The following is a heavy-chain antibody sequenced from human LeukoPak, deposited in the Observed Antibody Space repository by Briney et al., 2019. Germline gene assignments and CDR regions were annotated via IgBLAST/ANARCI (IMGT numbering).Heavy chain of an antibody. J-gene: IGHJ4*02. CDR3: ARRYTSAQWLVRGDYFDY. CDR2: IYYSGST. Sequence: SETLSLTCAVYGGSFSGYYWGWIRQPPGKGLEWIGSIYYSGSTYYNPSLKSRVTISVDTSKNQFSLKLSSVTAADTAVYYCARRYTSAQWLVRGDYFDYWGQGTLVTVSS. CDR1: GGSFSGYY. V-gene: IGHV4-39*01. D-gene: IGHD6-19*01.